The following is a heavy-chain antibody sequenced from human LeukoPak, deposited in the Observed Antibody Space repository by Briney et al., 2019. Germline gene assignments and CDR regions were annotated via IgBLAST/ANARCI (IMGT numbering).Heavy chain of an antibody. CDR3: ARTDTAMAPFDY. CDR2: INPNSGGT. D-gene: IGHD5-18*01. J-gene: IGHJ4*02. Sequence: GASVKVSCKASGYTFTGYYMHWVRQAPGQGLERMGWINPNSGGTNYAQKFQGRVTMTRDTSISTAYMELSRLRSDDTAVYYCARTDTAMAPFDYWGQGTLVTVSS. CDR1: GYTFTGYY. V-gene: IGHV1-2*02.